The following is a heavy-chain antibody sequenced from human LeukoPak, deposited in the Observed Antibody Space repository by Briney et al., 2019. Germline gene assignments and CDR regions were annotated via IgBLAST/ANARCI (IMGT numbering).Heavy chain of an antibody. V-gene: IGHV3-30*02. CDR3: ANGYCSAGTCRPFDY. CDR1: GFDFSGFG. CDR2: IRYEGSQK. J-gene: IGHJ4*02. D-gene: IGHD2-15*01. Sequence: PGGSLRLSCEASGFDFSGFGMHWVRQGPGKGLEWVTFIRYEGSQKYYAASVKGRLTISRDNSKNTLYLQMNSLRIEDTAMYYCANGYCSAGTCRPFDYWGQGVSITVSS.